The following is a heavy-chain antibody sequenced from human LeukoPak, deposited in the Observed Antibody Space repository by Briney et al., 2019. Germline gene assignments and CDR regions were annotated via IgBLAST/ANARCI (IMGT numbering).Heavy chain of an antibody. J-gene: IGHJ4*02. CDR2: ISSSSSTI. V-gene: IGHV3-48*04. Sequence: GGSLRLSCAASGFTFSSYSMNWVRQAPGKGLEWVSYISSSSSTIYYADSVKGRFTISRDNAKNSLYLQMNSLRAEDTAVYYCAREDGYCSGGSCYGTVDYWGQGTLVTVSS. CDR3: AREDGYCSGGSCYGTVDY. CDR1: GFTFSSYS. D-gene: IGHD2-15*01.